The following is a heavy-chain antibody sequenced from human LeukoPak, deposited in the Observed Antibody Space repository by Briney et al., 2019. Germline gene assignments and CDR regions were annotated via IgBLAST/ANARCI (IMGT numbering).Heavy chain of an antibody. D-gene: IGHD3-10*01. CDR3: AKGVGHYGFYWYFDL. CDR1: GFTFSSYA. Sequence: GGSLRLSCAASGFTFSSYAMSWVRQAPGEGLEWVSSISGSGGSTYYADSVKGRFTISRDNSKNTLYLQMNSLRAEDTAVYYCAKGVGHYGFYWYFDLWGRGTLVTVSS. V-gene: IGHV3-23*01. CDR2: ISGSGGST. J-gene: IGHJ2*01.